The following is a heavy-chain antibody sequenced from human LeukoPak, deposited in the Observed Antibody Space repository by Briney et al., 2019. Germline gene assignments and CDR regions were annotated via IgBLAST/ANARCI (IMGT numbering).Heavy chain of an antibody. D-gene: IGHD3-22*01. Sequence: GGSLRLSCAASGFTFDDYAMHWVRQAPGKGLERVSGISWNSGSIGYADSVKGRFTISRDNAKNSLYLQMNSLRAEDMALYYCAKDSSGYYSDGWFDPWGQGTLVTVSS. V-gene: IGHV3-9*03. CDR1: GFTFDDYA. J-gene: IGHJ5*02. CDR3: AKDSSGYYSDGWFDP. CDR2: ISWNSGSI.